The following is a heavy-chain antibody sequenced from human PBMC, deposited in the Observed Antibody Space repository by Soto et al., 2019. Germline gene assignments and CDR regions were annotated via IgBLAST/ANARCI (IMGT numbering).Heavy chain of an antibody. V-gene: IGHV3-73*01. CDR2: IRSKANSYAT. CDR3: TRQEPKGAFDP. Sequence: GGSLRLSCAASGITFSGSAMHWVRQASGKGLEWVGRIRSKANSYATAYAASVKGRFTISRDDSKNTAYLQMNSLKTEDTAVYYCTRQEPKGAFDPWGQGTPVTVSS. CDR1: GITFSGSA. D-gene: IGHD3-16*01. J-gene: IGHJ5*02.